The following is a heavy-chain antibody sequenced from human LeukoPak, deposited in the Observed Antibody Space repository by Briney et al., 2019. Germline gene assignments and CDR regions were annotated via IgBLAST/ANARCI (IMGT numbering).Heavy chain of an antibody. CDR3: AGYDYRDFDY. D-gene: IGHD3-22*01. V-gene: IGHV4-61*02. J-gene: IGHJ4*02. Sequence: SQTLSLTCTGSGGSISSGSYYWRWLRQPAGKGLEWIGRIYTSGSTNYNPSLKSRVTISVDTSKNQFSLKLSSVTAADTAVYYCAGYDYRDFDYWGQGTLVTVSS. CDR1: GGSISSGSYY. CDR2: IYTSGST.